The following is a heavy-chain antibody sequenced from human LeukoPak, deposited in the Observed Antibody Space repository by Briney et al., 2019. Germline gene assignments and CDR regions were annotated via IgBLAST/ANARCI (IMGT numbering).Heavy chain of an antibody. V-gene: IGHV4-4*07. CDR2: IYTSGST. CDR3: ARETYYYDSSGPANWFDP. J-gene: IGHJ5*02. CDR1: GGSISSYY. Sequence: PSETLSLTCTVSGGSISSYYWSWIRQSAGKGLEWIGRIYTSGSTNYNPSLKSRVTMSVDTSKNQFSLKLSSVTAADTAVYYCARETYYYDSSGPANWFDPWGQGTLVTVSS. D-gene: IGHD3-22*01.